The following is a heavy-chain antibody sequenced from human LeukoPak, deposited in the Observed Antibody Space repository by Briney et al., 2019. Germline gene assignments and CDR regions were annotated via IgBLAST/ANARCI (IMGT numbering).Heavy chain of an antibody. CDR3: ARGQRVREDDYYYYMDV. J-gene: IGHJ6*03. Sequence: ASVKVSCKASGYTFTNYGISWVRQAPRQGLEWMGWISAYNGHTNYAQKLQDRVTMTTDTSTSTVYMELSSLRSEDTAVYYCARGQRVREDDYYYYMDVWGKGTTVTISS. D-gene: IGHD3-10*01. CDR2: ISAYNGHT. V-gene: IGHV1-18*01. CDR1: GYTFTNYG.